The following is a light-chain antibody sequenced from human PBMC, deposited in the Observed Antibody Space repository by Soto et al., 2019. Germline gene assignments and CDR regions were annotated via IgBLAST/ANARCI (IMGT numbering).Light chain of an antibody. V-gene: IGKV1-39*01. J-gene: IGKJ1*01. Sequence: DIQMTQSPSSLSASVGDRVTITCRASQSISTFSNWYQHKPGKAPKLLIYAASSLQDGVPSRFSGSGSGTDFTLSISGLQSEDFAVYYCQHYNNWPPWTFGQGTKVEIK. CDR2: AAS. CDR3: QHYNNWPPWT. CDR1: QSISTF.